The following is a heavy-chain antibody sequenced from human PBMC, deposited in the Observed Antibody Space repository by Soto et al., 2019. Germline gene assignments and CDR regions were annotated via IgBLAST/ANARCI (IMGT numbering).Heavy chain of an antibody. CDR3: AREGVAAGGNWFDP. Sequence: QVQLQESGPGLVKPSQTLSLTCTVSGGSISSGGYYWSWIRQHPGKGLEWIGYIYYSGSTYYNPALKSRGTIAVDTSKNQCSLKLSSVTAADTAVYYCAREGVAAGGNWFDPWGQGTLVTVSS. CDR2: IYYSGST. J-gene: IGHJ5*02. V-gene: IGHV4-31*03. CDR1: GGSISSGGYY. D-gene: IGHD6-25*01.